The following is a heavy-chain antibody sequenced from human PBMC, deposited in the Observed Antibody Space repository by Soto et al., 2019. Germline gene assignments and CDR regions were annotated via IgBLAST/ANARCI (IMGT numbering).Heavy chain of an antibody. CDR2: IYYSGST. CDR3: ASLVVTAHNWFDP. CDR1: GGSISSGDYY. D-gene: IGHD2-21*02. J-gene: IGHJ5*02. V-gene: IGHV4-30-4*01. Sequence: SETLSLTCAVAGGSISSGDYYWSWIRQPPGKGLEWIGYIYYSGSTYYNPSLKSRVTISVDTSKNQFSLKLSSVTAADTAVYYCASLVVTAHNWFDPWGQGTLVTVSS.